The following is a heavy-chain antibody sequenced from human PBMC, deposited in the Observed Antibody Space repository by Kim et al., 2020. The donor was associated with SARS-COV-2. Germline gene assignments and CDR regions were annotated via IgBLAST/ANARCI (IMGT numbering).Heavy chain of an antibody. Sequence: SETLSLTCTVSGGSISSYYWSWIRQPPGKGLEWIGYIYYSGSTNYNPSLKSRVTISVDTSKNQFSLKLSSVTAADTAVYYCARDRPPMEGYDYGMDVWG. CDR1: GGSISSYY. V-gene: IGHV4-59*13. CDR3: ARDRPPMEGYDYGMDV. CDR2: IYYSGST. D-gene: IGHD3-10*01. J-gene: IGHJ6*02.